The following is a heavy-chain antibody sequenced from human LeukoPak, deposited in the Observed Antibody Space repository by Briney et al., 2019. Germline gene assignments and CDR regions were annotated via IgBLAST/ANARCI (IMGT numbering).Heavy chain of an antibody. Sequence: ASVKVSCKASGYTFTSYYMHWVRQAPGQRLQWMGWINAGKGNTKYSQKFQGRVTITKDTSASTAYMELSSLRSEDTAVYYCARGRDYYFYHMDVWGQGTTVTVSS. J-gene: IGHJ6*02. CDR3: ARGRDYYFYHMDV. CDR1: GYTFTSYY. CDR2: INAGKGNT. V-gene: IGHV1-3*01.